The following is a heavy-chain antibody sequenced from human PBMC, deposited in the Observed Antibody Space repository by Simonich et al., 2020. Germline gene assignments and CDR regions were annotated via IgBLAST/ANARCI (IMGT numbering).Heavy chain of an antibody. Sequence: QVQLQESGPGLVKPSETLSLTCAVSGYSISSGYYWGGNRQPPGKGREWSGRIYHRGGTDYNPSLKSRVTISVDTSKDQFSLKRSSVTAADTAVYYCARVGYSNYYYYGMDVWGQGTTVTVSS. J-gene: IGHJ6*02. CDR3: ARVGYSNYYYYGMDV. CDR2: IYHRGGT. V-gene: IGHV4-38-2*01. D-gene: IGHD6-13*01. CDR1: GYSISSGYY.